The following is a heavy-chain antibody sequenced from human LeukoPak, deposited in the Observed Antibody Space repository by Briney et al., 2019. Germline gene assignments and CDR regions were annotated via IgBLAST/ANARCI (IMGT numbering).Heavy chain of an antibody. CDR2: IKSKTDGGTT. Sequence: GGSLRLSCAASGFTFSNAWMSWVRQAPGKGLEWVGRIKSKTDGGTTDYAAPVKGRFTISRDDSKNTLYLQMNSLKTEDTAGYYCTSKEDSYGPYYYYYYMDVWGKGTTVTVSS. CDR1: GFTFSNAW. CDR3: TSKEDSYGPYYYYYYMDV. D-gene: IGHD5-18*01. J-gene: IGHJ6*03. V-gene: IGHV3-15*01.